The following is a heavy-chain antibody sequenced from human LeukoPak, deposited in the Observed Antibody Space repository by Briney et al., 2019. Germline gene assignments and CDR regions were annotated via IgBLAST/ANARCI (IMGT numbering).Heavy chain of an antibody. D-gene: IGHD2-21*01. CDR2: ITKSGGST. CDR1: GFTFSSYA. J-gene: IGHJ4*02. V-gene: IGHV3-23*01. Sequence: GGSLRLSCAASGFTFSSYAVSWVRLAPGKELEWVSTITKSGGSTYYADSVKGRFTISRDNSKDTLYLQMSSLRAEDTAVYYCANVVGGYWGQGTLVTVSS. CDR3: ANVVGGY.